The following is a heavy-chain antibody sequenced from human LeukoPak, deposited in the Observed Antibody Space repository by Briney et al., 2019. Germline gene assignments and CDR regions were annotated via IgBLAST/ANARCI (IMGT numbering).Heavy chain of an antibody. CDR2: INHSGST. J-gene: IGHJ4*02. V-gene: IGHV4-34*01. CDR1: GFTFSSYG. D-gene: IGHD3-16*01. Sequence: LRLSCAASGFTFSSYGMHWVRQAPGKGLEWIGEINHSGSTNYNPSLKSRVTISVDTSKNQFSLKLSSVTAADTAVYYCARGEGYGGNVALDYWGQGTLVTVSS. CDR3: ARGEGYGGNVALDY.